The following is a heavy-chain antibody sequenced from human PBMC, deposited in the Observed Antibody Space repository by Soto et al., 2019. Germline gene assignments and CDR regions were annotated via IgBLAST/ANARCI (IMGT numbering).Heavy chain of an antibody. V-gene: IGHV3-21*01. CDR1: GFTFSSYS. Sequence: EVQLVESGGGLVKPGGSLRLSCAASGFTFSSYSMNWVRQAPGKGLEWVSSISSSSSYIYYADSVKGRFTISRDNAKNSLYLQMNSLRAEDTAVYYCARDRSASLYGMDVWGQGTTVTVSS. J-gene: IGHJ6*02. CDR3: ARDRSASLYGMDV. CDR2: ISSSSSYI. D-gene: IGHD3-3*01.